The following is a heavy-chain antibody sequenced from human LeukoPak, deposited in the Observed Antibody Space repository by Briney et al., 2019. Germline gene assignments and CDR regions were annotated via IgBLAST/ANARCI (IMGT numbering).Heavy chain of an antibody. CDR1: GGTFSSYA. J-gene: IGHJ4*02. D-gene: IGHD2-8*01. V-gene: IGHV1-69*04. CDR2: IIPILGIA. CDR3: ATERYCTNGVCF. Sequence: GSSVKVSCKASGGTFSSYAISWVRQAPGQGLEWMGRIIPILGIANYAQKFQGRVTITADTSTDTAYMELSSLRSEDTAVYYCATERYCTNGVCFWGQGTLVTVSS.